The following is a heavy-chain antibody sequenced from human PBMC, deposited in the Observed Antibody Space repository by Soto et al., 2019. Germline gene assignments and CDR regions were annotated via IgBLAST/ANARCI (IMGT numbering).Heavy chain of an antibody. D-gene: IGHD5-12*01. CDR1: GCSITSYY. J-gene: IGHJ4*02. V-gene: IGHV4-59*01. CDR2: IYYSGST. Sequence: LETLCLTCTFSGCSITSYYWSLIRQPPGKGLEWIGYIYYSGSTNYNPSLKSRVTISVDTSKNQFSLKLSSVTAADTAVFYCARWVATRANFDYWGQGTLVTVSS. CDR3: ARWVATRANFDY.